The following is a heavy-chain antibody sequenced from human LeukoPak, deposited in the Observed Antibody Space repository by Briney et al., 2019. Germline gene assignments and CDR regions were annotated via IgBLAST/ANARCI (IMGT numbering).Heavy chain of an antibody. CDR1: GGSISIYY. CDR2: ISDIGSI. CDR3: AGHHPRNTVDF. D-gene: IGHD2/OR15-2a*01. J-gene: IGHJ4*02. V-gene: IGHV4-59*08. Sequence: PSETLSLTCTVSGGSISIYYWSWIRQPPRKGLEWIAYISDIGSINYNPSLKSRVTISLDTSKNQFSLKLSSVTAADTAVYYCAGHHPRNTVDFWGQGTLVTVSS.